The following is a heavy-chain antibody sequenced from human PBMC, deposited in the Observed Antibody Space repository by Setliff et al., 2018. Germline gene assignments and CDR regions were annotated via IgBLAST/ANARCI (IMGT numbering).Heavy chain of an antibody. Sequence: ASVKVSCKASGYTFISYGISWVRQAPGQGLEWMGWISAYNGNTNYAQKLQGRVAMTTDTSTSTAYMELRSLRSDDTAVYYCARVLFHCSSTSCYLDAFDIWGQGTMVT. CDR1: GYTFISYG. CDR2: ISAYNGNT. D-gene: IGHD2-2*01. J-gene: IGHJ3*02. V-gene: IGHV1-18*01. CDR3: ARVLFHCSSTSCYLDAFDI.